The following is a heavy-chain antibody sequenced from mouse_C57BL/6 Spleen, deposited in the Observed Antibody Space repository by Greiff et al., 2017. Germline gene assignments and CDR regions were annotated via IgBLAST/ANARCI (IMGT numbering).Heavy chain of an antibody. Sequence: DVQLQESGPELVKPGASVKIPCKASGYTFTDYNMDWVKQSHGKSLEWIGDINPNNGGTIYNQKFKGQATLTVDKSSSTAYMELRSLTSEDTAVYYCARNVITTVVADYYAMDYWGQGTSVTVSS. V-gene: IGHV1-18*01. CDR2: INPNNGGT. CDR1: GYTFTDYN. CDR3: ARNVITTVVADYYAMDY. D-gene: IGHD1-1*01. J-gene: IGHJ4*01.